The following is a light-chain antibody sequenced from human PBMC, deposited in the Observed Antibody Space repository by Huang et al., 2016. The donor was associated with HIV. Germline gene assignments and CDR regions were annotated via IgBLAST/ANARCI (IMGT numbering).Light chain of an antibody. Sequence: EMVLTQSPDTLSVSPGERVTLSSRASLGVSNNLAWYQQKPGQAPRRLIYAPSSRVTGVPARFSGSVSETDFTLTIRSLQSEDVAVYFCQQYNDWPRTFGQGTNLEIK. V-gene: IGKV3-15*01. CDR1: LGVSNN. J-gene: IGKJ2*01. CDR3: QQYNDWPRT. CDR2: APS.